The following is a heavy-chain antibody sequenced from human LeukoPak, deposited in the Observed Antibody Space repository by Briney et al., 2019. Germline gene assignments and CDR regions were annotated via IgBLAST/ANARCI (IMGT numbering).Heavy chain of an antibody. Sequence: GASVKVSCKGSGYTFISYGISWVRQAPGQGLEWMGWFSAYSGNTNYAQKFQGRVTMTTDTSTSTAYMELRSLRSDDTAVYYCASGDYYYGMDVWGQGTTVIVSS. J-gene: IGHJ6*02. CDR3: ASGDYYYGMDV. D-gene: IGHD7-27*01. CDR2: FSAYSGNT. CDR1: GYTFISYG. V-gene: IGHV1-18*01.